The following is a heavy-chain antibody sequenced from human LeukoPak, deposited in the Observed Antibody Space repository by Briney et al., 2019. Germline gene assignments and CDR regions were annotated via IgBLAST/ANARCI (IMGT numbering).Heavy chain of an antibody. CDR2: ISGGTT. Sequence: GGSLRHSCTASGFTFGDYLMSWFRQAPGKGLEWIGFISGGTTEYAAPVKGRFTISRDDSTSIAYLQMNSLTTEDTAVYYCSRGSGWLSVYWGQGTLVTVSS. CDR3: SRGSGWLSVY. D-gene: IGHD6-19*01. V-gene: IGHV3-49*03. CDR1: GFTFGDYL. J-gene: IGHJ4*02.